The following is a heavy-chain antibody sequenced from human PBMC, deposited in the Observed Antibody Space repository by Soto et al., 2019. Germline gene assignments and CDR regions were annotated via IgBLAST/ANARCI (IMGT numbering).Heavy chain of an antibody. CDR2: ISPSGTYI. J-gene: IGHJ4*02. Sequence: PGGSLRLSCAASGFAFLSYSMNWVRQAPGKGLEWVSSISPSGTYIYYADSLKGRFTISRDNAKNSLYLQINSLRAEDTAVYYCARDYGDYFMLDNWGQGTPVTVSS. CDR1: GFAFLSYS. D-gene: IGHD4-17*01. CDR3: ARDYGDYFMLDN. V-gene: IGHV3-21*01.